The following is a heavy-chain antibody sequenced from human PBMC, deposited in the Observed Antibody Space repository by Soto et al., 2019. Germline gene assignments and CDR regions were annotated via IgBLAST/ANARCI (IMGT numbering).Heavy chain of an antibody. CDR1: AVAFSKFI. CDR2: IIPIFGTA. Sequence: ASAEVPCNASAVAFSKFIVTWVRQAPGLGLEWVGGIIPIFGTANYAQKFQGRVTITADESTSTSYMEVNNLRSEDTAVYYCAKVRYSSPLGYYYGMDVW. CDR3: AKVRYSSPLGYYYGMDV. V-gene: IGHV1-69*13. J-gene: IGHJ6*01. D-gene: IGHD6-19*01.